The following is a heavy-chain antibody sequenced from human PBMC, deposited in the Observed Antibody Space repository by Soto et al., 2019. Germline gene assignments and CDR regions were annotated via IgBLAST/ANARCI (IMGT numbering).Heavy chain of an antibody. V-gene: IGHV3-23*01. Sequence: GGSLRLSCAASGFTFRSFAMNWVRQSPGKGLEWVSGISVSGGTTYYADSVRGRFTVSRDNSKNSLFLQMNSLRAEDTAVYFSAKGMYYYDSSRDRLFDYWGQGTLVTLFS. J-gene: IGHJ4*02. CDR2: ISVSGGTT. CDR3: AKGMYYYDSSRDRLFDY. D-gene: IGHD3-22*01. CDR1: GFTFRSFA.